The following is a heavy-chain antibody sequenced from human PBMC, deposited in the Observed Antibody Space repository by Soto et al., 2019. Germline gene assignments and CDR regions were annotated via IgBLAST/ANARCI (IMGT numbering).Heavy chain of an antibody. V-gene: IGHV3-23*01. CDR3: STTLYSNTVPPEGY. CDR1: GFTFSTYT. CDR2: ISGSGSST. Sequence: EVQLLESGGGLVQPGGSLRLSCAASGFTFSTYTMSWVRQAPGKRLEWVSRISGSGSSTYYTDSVKGRFTFSRDNSKNTLYLQLKSLTAEDTAVYYCSTTLYSNTVPPEGYWGQGTLVTVSS. D-gene: IGHD4-4*01. J-gene: IGHJ4*02.